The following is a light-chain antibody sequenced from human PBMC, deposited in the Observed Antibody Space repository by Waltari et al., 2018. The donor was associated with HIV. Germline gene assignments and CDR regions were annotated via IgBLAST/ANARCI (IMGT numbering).Light chain of an antibody. CDR2: DVG. CDR1: TSDVGAYNF. CDR3: CSYAGRYTWV. J-gene: IGLJ3*02. Sequence: QSALTQPPSVSGSPGQSVTISCTGTTSDVGAYNFVSWYQQHPGKAPKVLIYDVGKRPSGVPDRFSGSKSGNTASLTISGLQAEDEADYYCCSYAGRYTWVFGGGTKLTVL. V-gene: IGLV2-11*01.